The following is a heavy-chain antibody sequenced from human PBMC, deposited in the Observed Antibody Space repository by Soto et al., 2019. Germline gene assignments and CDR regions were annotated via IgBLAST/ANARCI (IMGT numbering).Heavy chain of an antibody. CDR1: GGSISSGDYY. CDR2: IYYSGST. D-gene: IGHD6-13*01. Sequence: KASETLSLTCTVSGGSISSGDYYWSWIRQPPGKGLEWIGYIYYSGSTYYNPSLKSRVTISVDTSKNQFSLKLSSVTAADTAVYYCARKRGSSWYIYYYYGMDVWGQGTTVTV. V-gene: IGHV4-30-4*01. CDR3: ARKRGSSWYIYYYYGMDV. J-gene: IGHJ6*02.